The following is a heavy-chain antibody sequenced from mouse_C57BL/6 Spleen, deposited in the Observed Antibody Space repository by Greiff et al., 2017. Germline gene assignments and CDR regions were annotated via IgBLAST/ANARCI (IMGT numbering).Heavy chain of an antibody. V-gene: IGHV5-4*01. D-gene: IGHD1-1*01. CDR2: ISDGGSYT. CDR3: ARDNYGSSYAMDY. Sequence: EVQLVESGGGLVKPGGSLKLSCAASGFTFSSYAMSWVRQTPEKGLEWVATISDGGSYTYYPDNVKGRFTISRDNAKNNLYLQMSHLKSEDTAMYYCARDNYGSSYAMDYWGQGTSVTVSS. J-gene: IGHJ4*01. CDR1: GFTFSSYA.